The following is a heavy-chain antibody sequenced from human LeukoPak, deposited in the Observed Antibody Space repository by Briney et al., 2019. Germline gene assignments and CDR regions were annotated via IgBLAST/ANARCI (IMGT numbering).Heavy chain of an antibody. CDR1: GYTFTSYA. D-gene: IGHD6-19*01. CDR2: INTNTGNP. CDR3: ARTSIAVAGTSTSLYYYYYMDV. Sequence: ASVKVSCKASGYTFTSYAMNWVRQAPGQGLEWMGWINTNTGNPTYAQGFTGRVVFSLDTSVSTAYLQISSLKAEDTAVYYCARTSIAVAGTSTSLYYYYYMDVWGKGTTVTVSS. V-gene: IGHV7-4-1*02. J-gene: IGHJ6*03.